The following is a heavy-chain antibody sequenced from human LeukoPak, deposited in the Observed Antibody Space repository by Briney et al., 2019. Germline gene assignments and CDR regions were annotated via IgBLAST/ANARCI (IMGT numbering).Heavy chain of an antibody. V-gene: IGHV4-4*02. Sequence: SETLSLTCAVSGGSFSSSNWWSWVRQPPGKGLEWIGEIYHSGSTNYNPSLKSRVTISVDKSKNQFSLKLSSVTAADTAVYYCARVRYCSGGSCPLFDYWGQGTLVTVSS. CDR3: ARVRYCSGGSCPLFDY. CDR1: GGSFSSSNW. J-gene: IGHJ4*02. D-gene: IGHD2-15*01. CDR2: IYHSGST.